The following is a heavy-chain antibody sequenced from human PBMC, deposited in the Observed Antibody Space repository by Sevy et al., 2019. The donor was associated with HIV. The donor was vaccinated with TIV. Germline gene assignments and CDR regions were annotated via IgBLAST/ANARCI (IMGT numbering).Heavy chain of an antibody. J-gene: IGHJ3*02. Sequence: ASVKVSCKASGFTFTSSAVQWVRQVRGQRLEWIGWIVVGSGNTNYAQKFQERVTITRDMSTSTAYMELSSLRSEDTAVYYCAAGGGWASPIFGVVSGNDAFDIWGQGTMVTVSS. CDR3: AAGGGWASPIFGVVSGNDAFDI. D-gene: IGHD3-3*01. CDR1: GFTFTSSA. V-gene: IGHV1-58*01. CDR2: IVVGSGNT.